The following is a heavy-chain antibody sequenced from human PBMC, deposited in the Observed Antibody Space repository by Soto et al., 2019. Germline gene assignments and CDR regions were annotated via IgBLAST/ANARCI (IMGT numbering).Heavy chain of an antibody. CDR3: AKAVREFWSGYYGNFDY. Sequence: GWSLRLSCAASGLTFSSYAMSWVRQAPGKGLEWVSSISGSGGSTYYADSVKGRFTISKDNSKNTLYLQMNSLRAEDTAVYYCAKAVREFWSGYYGNFDYWGQGTLDTVTS. CDR2: ISGSGGST. CDR1: GLTFSSYA. J-gene: IGHJ4*02. V-gene: IGHV3-23*01. D-gene: IGHD3-3*01.